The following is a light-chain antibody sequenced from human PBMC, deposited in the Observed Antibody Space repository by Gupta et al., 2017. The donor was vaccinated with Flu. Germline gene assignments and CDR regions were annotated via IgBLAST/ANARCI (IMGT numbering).Light chain of an antibody. V-gene: IGLV4-69*01. CDR1: SGYTTDV. J-gene: IGLJ2*01. CDR2: VKSDGTY. Sequence: LVLPQSPSASAPLGASVKITCTLSSGYTTDVTEWHQQQPGKGPRYWMKVKSDGTYRKRYGVPDRFSGSRSGAERYLSISGLQAEDEGDYYCQTWNRGTSVVFGGGTKLTVL. CDR3: QTWNRGTSVV.